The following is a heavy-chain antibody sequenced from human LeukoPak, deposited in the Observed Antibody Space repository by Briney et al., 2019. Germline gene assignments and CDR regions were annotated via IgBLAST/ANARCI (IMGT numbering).Heavy chain of an antibody. V-gene: IGHV3-23*01. CDR1: GFTFSSYA. J-gene: IGHJ4*02. CDR2: ISGSGGTT. D-gene: IGHD1-26*01. Sequence: GGSLRLSCAASGFTFSSYAMSWVRQPPGKGLEWVSGISGSGGTTYYADSVKGRFTISRDNSKNTLYLQMNSLRAEDTAVYYCAKEIVGATSPFDYWGQGTLVTVSS. CDR3: AKEIVGATSPFDY.